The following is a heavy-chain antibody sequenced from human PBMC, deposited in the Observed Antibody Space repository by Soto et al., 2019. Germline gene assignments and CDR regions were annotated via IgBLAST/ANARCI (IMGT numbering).Heavy chain of an antibody. V-gene: IGHV1-3*01. Sequence: QVQLVQSGAEVKKPGASVKVSCKASGYTFTSYAMHWVRQAPGQRLEWMGWINAGNGNTKYSQKFQCRFTITRDTSASTAYMELSCLRSEYTAVYYCITAIGIAGTRGYMDVWGKGTTVTVSS. D-gene: IGHD1-26*01. CDR1: GYTFTSYA. CDR3: ITAIGIAGTRGYMDV. J-gene: IGHJ6*03. CDR2: INAGNGNT.